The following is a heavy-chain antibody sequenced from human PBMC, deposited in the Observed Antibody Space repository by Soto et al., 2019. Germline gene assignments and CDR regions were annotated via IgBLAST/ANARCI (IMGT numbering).Heavy chain of an antibody. CDR1: GFTFSDYY. CDR3: ARDPDTSNKVDY. Sequence: QVQLVESGGGLVKPGGSLRLSCAASGFTFSDYYMSWIRQAPGKGPEWVSRISDTGGAVFDEDSVKGRFTISRDNAKNSLYLQMNSLTAEDTAVYYCARDPDTSNKVDYWGQGTLVTVSS. J-gene: IGHJ4*02. V-gene: IGHV3-11*01. D-gene: IGHD2-8*01. CDR2: ISDTGGAV.